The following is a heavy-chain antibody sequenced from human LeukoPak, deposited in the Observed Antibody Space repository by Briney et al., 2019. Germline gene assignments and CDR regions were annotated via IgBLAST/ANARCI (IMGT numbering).Heavy chain of an antibody. D-gene: IGHD6-19*01. Sequence: GESLKISCKGSGYSFSIYWIGWVRQMTGKGLEWMGIIKPGDSDTRYSPSFQGQVTISADKSISTAYPQWSSLKASDTAVYYCARGYSNGWYEFDYWGQGTLVTVSS. CDR2: IKPGDSDT. V-gene: IGHV5-51*01. CDR3: ARGYSNGWYEFDY. J-gene: IGHJ4*02. CDR1: GYSFSIYW.